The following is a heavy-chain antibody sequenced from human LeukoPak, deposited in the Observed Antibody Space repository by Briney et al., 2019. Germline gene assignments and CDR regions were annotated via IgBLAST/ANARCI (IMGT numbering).Heavy chain of an antibody. D-gene: IGHD6-13*01. CDR3: ARSNLAAAAKGFDY. CDR2: ISYDGSNK. J-gene: IGHJ4*02. Sequence: GGSLRLSCAASGFTCSGYTMHWVRQAPGKGLEWVAVISYDGSNKYYADSVKGRFTISRDNSKNTLYLQMNSLRAEDTALFYCARSNLAAAAKGFDYWGQGTLVTVSS. CDR1: GFTCSGYT. V-gene: IGHV3-30*04.